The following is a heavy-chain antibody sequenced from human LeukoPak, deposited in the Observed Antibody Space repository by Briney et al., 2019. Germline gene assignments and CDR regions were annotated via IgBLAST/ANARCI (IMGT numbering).Heavy chain of an antibody. D-gene: IGHD6-13*01. Sequence: ASVTVSCKVSGYTLTELSMHWVRQAPGKGLEWMGGFDPEDGGTIYAQKFQGRVTMTEDTSTDTAYMELSSLRSEDTAVYYCATGGPGIAAAGDPIDYWGQGTLVTVSS. J-gene: IGHJ4*02. CDR3: ATGGPGIAAAGDPIDY. CDR1: GYTLTELS. V-gene: IGHV1-24*01. CDR2: FDPEDGGT.